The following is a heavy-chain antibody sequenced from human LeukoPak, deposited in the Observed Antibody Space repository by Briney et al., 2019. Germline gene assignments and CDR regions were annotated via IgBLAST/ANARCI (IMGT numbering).Heavy chain of an antibody. CDR2: IYTSGST. Sequence: SETLSLTCTVSGGSISSYYWSWIRQPPGKGLEWIGYIYTSGSTNYNPSLKSRVTISVDPSKNQFSLKLSSVTAADTAVYYCARGYYYDSSGLTNYYMDVWGKGTTVTVSS. CDR3: ARGYYYDSSGLTNYYMDV. V-gene: IGHV4-4*09. J-gene: IGHJ6*03. CDR1: GGSISSYY. D-gene: IGHD3-22*01.